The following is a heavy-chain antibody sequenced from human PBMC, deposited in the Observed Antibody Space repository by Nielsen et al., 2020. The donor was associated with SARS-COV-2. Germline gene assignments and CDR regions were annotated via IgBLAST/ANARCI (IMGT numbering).Heavy chain of an antibody. J-gene: IGHJ3*01. Sequence: SVKVSCKASGGTFYSYVINWVRQAPGQGLEWMGGIMPMFDTANYEQKFQGRVTLTADEATRTVNMELRSLRSEDAAVYYCATSGGRRGAFDVWGQGTTVTVSS. CDR1: GGTFYSYV. CDR2: IMPMFDTA. CDR3: ATSGGRRGAFDV. D-gene: IGHD2-15*01. V-gene: IGHV1-69*13.